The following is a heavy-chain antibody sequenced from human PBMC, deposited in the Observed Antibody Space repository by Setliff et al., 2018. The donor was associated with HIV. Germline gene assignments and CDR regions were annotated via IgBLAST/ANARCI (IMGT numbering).Heavy chain of an antibody. D-gene: IGHD3-22*01. V-gene: IGHV1-69*13. J-gene: IGHJ2*01. CDR3: ARDDHYYDMGSILSDWYFDL. Sequence: SVKVSCKASGGTFRNYAISWVRQAPGQGLEWMGGIIRIFGSTKYAQKFLGRVIITADESTNTVEMGLSSLTSEDTAVYYCARDDHYYDMGSILSDWYFDLWGRGTLVTVSS. CDR1: GGTFRNYA. CDR2: IIRIFGST.